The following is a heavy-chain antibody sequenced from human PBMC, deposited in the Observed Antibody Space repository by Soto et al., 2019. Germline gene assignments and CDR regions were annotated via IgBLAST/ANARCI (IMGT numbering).Heavy chain of an antibody. CDR3: AKDQDIVVVPAALIDY. CDR1: GFTFSSYG. Sequence: GGSLRLSCAASGFTFSSYGMHWVRQAPGKGLEWVAVISYDGSNKYYADSVKGRFTISRDNSKNTLYLQMNSLRAEDTAVYYCAKDQDIVVVPAALIDYWGQGTLVTVSS. D-gene: IGHD2-2*01. V-gene: IGHV3-30*18. CDR2: ISYDGSNK. J-gene: IGHJ4*02.